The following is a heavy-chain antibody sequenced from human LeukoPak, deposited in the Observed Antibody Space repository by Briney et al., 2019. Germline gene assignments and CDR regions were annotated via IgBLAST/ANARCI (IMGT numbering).Heavy chain of an antibody. CDR2: IYHSGST. V-gene: IGHV4-38-2*02. CDR3: ARSPKDGWFDP. J-gene: IGHJ5*02. Sequence: SETLSLTCTVSGYSISSGYYWGWIRQPPGKGPERIGSIYHSGSTYYNPSLKSRVTISVDTSKNQFSLKLSSVTAADTAAHYCARSPKDGWFDPWGQGTLVTVSS. D-gene: IGHD2-15*01. CDR1: GYSISSGYY.